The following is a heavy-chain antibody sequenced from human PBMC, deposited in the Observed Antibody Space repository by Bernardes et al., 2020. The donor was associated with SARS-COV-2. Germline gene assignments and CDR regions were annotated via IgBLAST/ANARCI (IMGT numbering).Heavy chain of an antibody. CDR3: STYCNSWSGPNHYIADV. D-gene: IGHD3-3*01. V-gene: IGHV1-18*01. J-gene: IGHJ6*02. Sequence: ASVKVSCKASGYTFSTYGITWVRQAPGQGLEWMGWITAYNDDRNYAQKFQGRVTMTEDSSTDTAYMELSSLRSDDTAVYYCSTYCNSWSGPNHYIADVWGQGTTVTVSS. CDR1: GYTFSTYG. CDR2: ITAYNDDR.